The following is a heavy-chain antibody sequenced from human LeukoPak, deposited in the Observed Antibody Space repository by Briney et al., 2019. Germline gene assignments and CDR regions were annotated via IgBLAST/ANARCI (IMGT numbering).Heavy chain of an antibody. CDR1: GFTFSSYE. CDR2: ISSSASSI. CDR3: ARGPTVTRRGYFDC. J-gene: IGHJ4*02. V-gene: IGHV3-48*03. D-gene: IGHD4-17*01. Sequence: GGSLRLSCAASGFTFSSYEMSWVRQTPGKGLEWVSYISSSASSIFYADSVKGRFTISRDNAKNSLYLQMNSLRADDTAVYYCARGPTVTRRGYFDCWGQGILLTVSS.